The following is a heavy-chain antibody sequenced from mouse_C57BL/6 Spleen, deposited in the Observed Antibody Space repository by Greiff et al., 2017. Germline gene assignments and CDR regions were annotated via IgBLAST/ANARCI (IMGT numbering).Heavy chain of an antibody. CDR3: SRGLRPPFAY. V-gene: IGHV6-6*01. Sequence: EVKLMESGGGLVQPGGSMKLSCAASGFTFSDAWMDWVRQSPEKGLEWVAEIRNKANNHATYYAESVKGRFTISRDDSNSSVYLQMISLRADDTGIYYWSRGLRPPFAYWGQGTLVTVAA. D-gene: IGHD3-2*02. CDR1: GFTFSDAW. J-gene: IGHJ3*01. CDR2: IRNKANNHAT.